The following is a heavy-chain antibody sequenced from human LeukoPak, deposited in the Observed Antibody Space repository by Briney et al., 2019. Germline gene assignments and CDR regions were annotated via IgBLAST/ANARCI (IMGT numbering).Heavy chain of an antibody. CDR3: ARVGQQLENWFDP. V-gene: IGHV4-34*01. D-gene: IGHD6-13*01. CDR1: GASFSGYY. J-gene: IGHJ5*02. Sequence: SETLSLTCAVYGASFSGYYWSWIRRPPGKGLEWIGEINHSGSTNYNPSLKSRVTISVDTSKNQFSLKLSSVTAADTAVYYCARVGQQLENWFDPWGQGTLVTVSS. CDR2: INHSGST.